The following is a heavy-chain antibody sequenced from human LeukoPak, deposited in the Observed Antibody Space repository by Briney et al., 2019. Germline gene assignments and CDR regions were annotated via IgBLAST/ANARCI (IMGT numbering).Heavy chain of an antibody. Sequence: SETLFLTCTVSGGSISSRSYYWGWIRQPPGEGLEWIGNIYYSGSTYYNPSLKSRVTISVDTSKNQFSLKLSSVTAADTAAYYCARDSGSYPHATFDIWGQGTMVTVSS. CDR3: ARDSGSYPHATFDI. J-gene: IGHJ3*02. CDR1: GGSISSRSYY. CDR2: IYYSGST. D-gene: IGHD1-26*01. V-gene: IGHV4-39*07.